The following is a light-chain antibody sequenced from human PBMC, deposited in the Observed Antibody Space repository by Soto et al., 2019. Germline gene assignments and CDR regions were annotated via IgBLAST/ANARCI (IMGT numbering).Light chain of an antibody. CDR2: KAS. Sequence: DIQMTQSPSTLSASVRDRVTITCRASQNIYTWLAWYQQKPGIAPKLLIHKASTLESGVPSRFSGSGYGTEFTLTISGLQPEDSATYYCQQYERYSTFGQGTKVDI. CDR1: QNIYTW. CDR3: QQYERYST. V-gene: IGKV1-5*03. J-gene: IGKJ1*01.